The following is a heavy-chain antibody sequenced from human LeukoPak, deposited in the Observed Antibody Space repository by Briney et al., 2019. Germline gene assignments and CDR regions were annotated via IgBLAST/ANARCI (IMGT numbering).Heavy chain of an antibody. CDR3: ARADSYSSSWYHY. J-gene: IGHJ4*02. V-gene: IGHV1-8*01. CDR1: GYTFTSYD. D-gene: IGHD6-13*01. CDR2: MNPNSGNT. Sequence: ASVKVSCKASGYTFTSYDINWVRQATGQGLEWMGWMNPNSGNTGYAQKFQGRVTMTRNTSISTAYMELSSLGSEDTAVYYCARADSYSSSWYHYWGQGTLVTVSS.